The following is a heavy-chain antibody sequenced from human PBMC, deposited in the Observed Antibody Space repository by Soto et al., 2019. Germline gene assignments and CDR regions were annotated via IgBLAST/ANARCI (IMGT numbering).Heavy chain of an antibody. D-gene: IGHD6-6*01. V-gene: IGHV3-30*18. Sequence: QVQLVESGGGGARPGRPLRLPCAPSGFTFSSFGMHGVRKAQAKGLGWVAVISYDGSNKYYADSVKGRFTISRDNSKNTLYLQMNSLRAEDTAVYYCAKARKVEYSSSGGMDVWGQGTTVTVSS. CDR1: GFTFSSFG. CDR3: AKARKVEYSSSGGMDV. J-gene: IGHJ6*02. CDR2: ISYDGSNK.